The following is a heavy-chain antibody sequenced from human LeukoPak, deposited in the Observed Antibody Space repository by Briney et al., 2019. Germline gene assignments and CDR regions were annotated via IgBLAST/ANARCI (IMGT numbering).Heavy chain of an antibody. J-gene: IGHJ6*03. CDR2: ISSSSSYI. V-gene: IGHV3-21*01. D-gene: IGHD3-10*01. CDR1: GFTFSSYS. Sequence: PGGSLRLSCAASGFTFSSYSMNWVRQAPGRGLEWVSSISSSSSYIYYADSVKGRFTISRDNSKNTVSLQMNSLRTEDTAVYYCARSRWFGAPMDVWGNGTTVTISS. CDR3: ARSRWFGAPMDV.